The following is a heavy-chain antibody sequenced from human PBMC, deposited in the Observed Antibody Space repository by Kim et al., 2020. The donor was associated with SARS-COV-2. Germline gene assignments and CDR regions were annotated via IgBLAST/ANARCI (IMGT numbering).Heavy chain of an antibody. CDR3: ARHYYGSGSYYNRDY. CDR1: GGSISSSSYY. Sequence: SETLSLTCTVSGGSISSSSYYWGWIRQPPGKGLEWIGSIYYSGSTYYNPSLKSRVTISVDTSKNQFSLKLSSVTAADTAVYYCARHYYGSGSYYNRDYWGQGTLVTVSS. J-gene: IGHJ4*02. CDR2: IYYSGST. D-gene: IGHD3-10*01. V-gene: IGHV4-39*01.